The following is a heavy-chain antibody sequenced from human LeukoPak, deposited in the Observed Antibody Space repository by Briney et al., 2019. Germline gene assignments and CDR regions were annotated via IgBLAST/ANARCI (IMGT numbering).Heavy chain of an antibody. D-gene: IGHD3-22*01. CDR1: GGTFSSYA. Sequence: GASVKVSCKASGGTFSSYAISWVRQAPGQGLEWMGRIIPVVDVANYAQKFQGRVTITADKSTSTAYMELSSLRSEDTAVYYCASAGDRYYDSSGLSASFDYWGQGTLVTVSS. V-gene: IGHV1-69*04. CDR3: ASAGDRYYDSSGLSASFDY. CDR2: IIPVVDVA. J-gene: IGHJ4*02.